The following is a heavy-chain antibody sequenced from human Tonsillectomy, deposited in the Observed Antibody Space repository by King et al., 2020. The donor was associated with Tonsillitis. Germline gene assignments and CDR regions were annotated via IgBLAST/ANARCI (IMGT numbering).Heavy chain of an antibody. CDR2: IFYSGNT. CDR1: GDSISSGSYY. J-gene: IGHJ4*02. Sequence: LQLQESGPGLVKPSETLSLTCTVSGDSISSGSYYWGWIRQPPGKGLEWIGNIFYSGNTNNNPSLKSRVTMSVDTSKNHFSLRLSPVTAADTAVYYCARLKRVYYFDYWGQGTLVIGSS. V-gene: IGHV4-39*07. CDR3: ARLKRVYYFDY.